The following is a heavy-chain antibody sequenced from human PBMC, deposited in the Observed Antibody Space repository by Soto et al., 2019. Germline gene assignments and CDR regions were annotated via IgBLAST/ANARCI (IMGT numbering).Heavy chain of an antibody. D-gene: IGHD1-1*01. J-gene: IGHJ4*02. V-gene: IGHV4-39*01. CDR1: GDSISSNNDS. CDR2: MYHCGNT. CDR3: ASHRVPTGPNY. Sequence: QLQLQESGPGLVKPSEPLSLPCTVSGDSISSNNDSWCWIRQPPGKGLEWIGSMYHCGNTYHNSSLRRRVTISVDTSKHQLSLKLRSVTAADTAVYYGASHRVPTGPNYWGQGTLVTVSS.